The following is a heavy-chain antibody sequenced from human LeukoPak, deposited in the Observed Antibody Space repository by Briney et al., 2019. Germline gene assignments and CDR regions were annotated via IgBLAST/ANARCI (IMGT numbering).Heavy chain of an antibody. CDR1: GYTFTSYG. CDR3: ARDAVTHTYYYYMDV. J-gene: IGHJ6*03. D-gene: IGHD4-17*01. Sequence: ASVKVSCKASGYTFTSYGISWVRQAPGQGLEWMGWISAYNGNTNYAQKLQGRVTMTTDTSTSTAYMELRSLRSDDTAVYYCARDAVTHTYYYYMDVWGKGTTVTVSS. CDR2: ISAYNGNT. V-gene: IGHV1-18*01.